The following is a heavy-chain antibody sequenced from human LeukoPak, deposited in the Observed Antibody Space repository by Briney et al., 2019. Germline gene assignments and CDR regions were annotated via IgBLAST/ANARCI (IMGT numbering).Heavy chain of an antibody. Sequence: PSETLSLTCTVSGGSISSYYWSWIRQPPGKGLEWIGYIYYSGSTNYNPSLKSRVTISVGTSKNQFSLKLSSVTAADTAVYYCARSSDNRSHYIGYWGQGTLVTVSS. CDR1: GGSISSYY. CDR3: ARSSDNRSHYIGY. V-gene: IGHV4-59*08. J-gene: IGHJ4*02. D-gene: IGHD2-15*01. CDR2: IYYSGST.